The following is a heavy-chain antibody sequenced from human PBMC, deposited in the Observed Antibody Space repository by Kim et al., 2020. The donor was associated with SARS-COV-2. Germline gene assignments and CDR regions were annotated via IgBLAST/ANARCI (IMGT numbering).Heavy chain of an antibody. D-gene: IGHD3-22*01. J-gene: IGHJ3*02. CDR3: ARHDVGYYYDSSGYSQGNAFDI. CDR2: IYYSGST. Sequence: SQTLSLTCTVSGGSISSYYWSWIRQPPGKGLEWSGYIYYSGSTNYNPSLKSRVTISVDTSKNQFSLKLSSVTAADTAVYYCARHDVGYYYDSSGYSQGNAFDIWGQGTMVTVSS. CDR1: GGSISSYY. V-gene: IGHV4-59*08.